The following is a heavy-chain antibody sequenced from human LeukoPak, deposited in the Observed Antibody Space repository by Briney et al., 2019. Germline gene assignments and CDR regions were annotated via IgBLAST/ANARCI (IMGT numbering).Heavy chain of an antibody. J-gene: IGHJ6*02. CDR3: AREDVVLVDAVRYQYYGMDV. CDR1: GYNFISYY. Sequence: EVSVKVSCKASGYNFISYYMHWVRQAPGQGLEWMGIINPSGGSTSYAQKFQDRVTMTRDTSTSTVYMELSSLKSEDTAVYYCAREDVVLVDAVRYQYYGMDVWGQGTTVTVSS. V-gene: IGHV1-46*01. D-gene: IGHD2-8*01. CDR2: INPSGGST.